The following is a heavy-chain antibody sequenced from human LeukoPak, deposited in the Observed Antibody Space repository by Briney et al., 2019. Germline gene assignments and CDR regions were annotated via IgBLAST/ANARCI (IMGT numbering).Heavy chain of an antibody. CDR3: ARDPEGFLEWLPDPYYYYGMDV. CDR1: GFTFSSYW. Sequence: GGSLRLSCAASGFTFSSYWMSWVRQAPGKGLEWVANIKQDGSEKYYVDSVKGRFTISRDNAKNSLYLQMNSLRAEDTAVYYCARDPEGFLEWLPDPYYYYGMDVWGQGTTVTVSS. V-gene: IGHV3-7*01. D-gene: IGHD3-3*01. CDR2: IKQDGSEK. J-gene: IGHJ6*02.